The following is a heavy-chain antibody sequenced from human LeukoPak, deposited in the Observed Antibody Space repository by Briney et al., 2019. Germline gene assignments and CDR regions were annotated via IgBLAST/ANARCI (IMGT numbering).Heavy chain of an antibody. Sequence: SETLSLTCAVYGGSFSGYYWSWIRQPPGKGLEWIGEINHSGSTNYNPSLKSRVTISVDTSKNQFSLKLSSVTAADTADYYCARLSSLANIAARGRTWLDPWGQGSLVTVSS. CDR1: GGSFSGYY. CDR3: ARLSSLANIAARGRTWLDP. CDR2: INHSGST. V-gene: IGHV4-34*01. J-gene: IGHJ5*02. D-gene: IGHD6-6*01.